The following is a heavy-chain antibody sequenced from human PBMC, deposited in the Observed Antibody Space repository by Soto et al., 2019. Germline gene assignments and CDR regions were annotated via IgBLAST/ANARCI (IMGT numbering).Heavy chain of an antibody. Sequence: PGGSLRLSCAASGFTFSSFVLHWVRQAPGKGLEWVSLISSDGNKIYYADSVKGRFTISRDNAKNSLYLQMNSLRAEDTAVYYCARDYSSYGPFDYWGQGTLVTVSS. CDR1: GFTFSSFV. D-gene: IGHD5-18*01. V-gene: IGHV3-30-3*01. CDR2: ISSDGNKI. J-gene: IGHJ4*02. CDR3: ARDYSSYGPFDY.